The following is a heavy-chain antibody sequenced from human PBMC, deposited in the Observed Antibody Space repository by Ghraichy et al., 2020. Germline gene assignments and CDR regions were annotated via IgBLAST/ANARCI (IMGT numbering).Heavy chain of an antibody. V-gene: IGHV3-48*03. CDR2: ISSSGSSI. D-gene: IGHD3-10*01. CDR1: GFTFSNYE. Sequence: GSLRLSCAASGFTFSNYEMNWVRQAPGKGLEWVSYISSSGSSIFYADSVKGRFTISRDNARNSLYLQMNNLRAEDTAIYYCARQFAFWGQGTLVTVSS. J-gene: IGHJ1*01. CDR3: ARQFAF.